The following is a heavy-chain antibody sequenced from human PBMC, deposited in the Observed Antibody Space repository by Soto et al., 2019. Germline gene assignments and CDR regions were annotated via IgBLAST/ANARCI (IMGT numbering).Heavy chain of an antibody. J-gene: IGHJ6*02. D-gene: IGHD3-3*01. V-gene: IGHV6-1*01. CDR3: ARTRFLEWLSYYYYYGTDV. CDR2: TYYRSKWYN. CDR1: GDSVSSNSAA. Sequence: PSQTLSLTCAISGDSVSSNSAAWNWIRQSPSRGLEWLGRTYYRSKWYNDYAVSVKSRITINPDTSKNQFSLQLNSVTPEDTAVYYCARTRFLEWLSYYYYYGTDVWGQGTTVTVSS.